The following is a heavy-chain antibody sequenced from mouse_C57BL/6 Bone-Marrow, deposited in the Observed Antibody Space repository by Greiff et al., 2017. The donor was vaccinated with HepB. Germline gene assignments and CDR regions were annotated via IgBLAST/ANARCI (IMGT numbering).Heavy chain of an antibody. V-gene: IGHV1-64*01. CDR3: AIYDYDWDVDAY. CDR1: GYTFTSYW. Sequence: VQLQQPGAELVKPGASVKLSCKASGYTFTSYWMHWVKQRPGQGLEWIGMIHPNSGSTNYNEKFKSKATLTVVKSSSTAYMQLSSLTSEDSAVYYCAIYDYDWDVDAYWGQGTLVTVSA. J-gene: IGHJ3*01. CDR2: IHPNSGST. D-gene: IGHD2-4*01.